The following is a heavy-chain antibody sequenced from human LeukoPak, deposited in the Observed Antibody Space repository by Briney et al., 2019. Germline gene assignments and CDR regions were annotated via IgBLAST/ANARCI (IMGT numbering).Heavy chain of an antibody. CDR1: GFTFSSYS. V-gene: IGHV3-21*01. Sequence: GGSLRLSCAASGFTFSSYSMNWVRQAPGKGLEWVSSISSSSSYIYYADSVKGRFTISRDNAKNSLYLQMNSLRAEDTAVYYCAREWLQLRGFDYWGQGTLVTVSS. D-gene: IGHD5-24*01. CDR3: AREWLQLRGFDY. J-gene: IGHJ4*02. CDR2: ISSSSSYI.